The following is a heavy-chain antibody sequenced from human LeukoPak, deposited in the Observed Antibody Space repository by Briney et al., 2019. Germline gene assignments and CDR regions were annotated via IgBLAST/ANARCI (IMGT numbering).Heavy chain of an antibody. CDR2: FDPEHGEM. D-gene: IGHD3-9*01. J-gene: IGHJ4*02. Sequence: ASVKVSCKVSGDTLTELSTHWVRQAPGKGLEWMGGFDPEHGEMIYAQKLQGRVTMTEDRSTDTAYMELSSLRSEDTAVYYCATGGPWGLLKYWGQGTLVTVSS. V-gene: IGHV1-24*01. CDR1: GDTLTELS. CDR3: ATGGPWGLLKY.